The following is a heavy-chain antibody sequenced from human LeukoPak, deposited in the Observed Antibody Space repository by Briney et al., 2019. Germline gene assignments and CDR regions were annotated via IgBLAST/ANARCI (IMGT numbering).Heavy chain of an antibody. V-gene: IGHV1-8*01. J-gene: IGHJ5*02. Sequence: ASVKVSCKASGYTFTSCDINWVRQATGQGLEWMGWMNPNSGNTGYAQKFQGRVTMTRNTSISTAYMELSSLRSEDTAVYYCARGRGLELRPNNWFDPWGQGTLVTVSS. CDR1: GYTFTSCD. CDR3: ARGRGLELRPNNWFDP. D-gene: IGHD1-7*01. CDR2: MNPNSGNT.